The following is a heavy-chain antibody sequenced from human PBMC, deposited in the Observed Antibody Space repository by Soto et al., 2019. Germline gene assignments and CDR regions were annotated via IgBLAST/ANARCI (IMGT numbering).Heavy chain of an antibody. D-gene: IGHD3-10*02. J-gene: IGHJ4*02. V-gene: IGHV1-18*01. Sequence: QVQLVQSGAEVKKPGASVKVSCKASGYTFTSYAISWVRQAPGQGLELMGWSNAYNGNTNYAQKLQGRVTMTTDTSTSTAYIELRSLRSDDTAVYNCAEDGPPLFDWGQGTLVTVSS. CDR3: AEDGPPLFD. CDR2: SNAYNGNT. CDR1: GYTFTSYA.